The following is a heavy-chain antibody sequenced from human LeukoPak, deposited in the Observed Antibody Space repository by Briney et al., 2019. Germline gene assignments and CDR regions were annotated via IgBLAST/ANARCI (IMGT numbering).Heavy chain of an antibody. CDR1: GFTFSNYV. V-gene: IGHV3-74*01. J-gene: IGHJ5*02. CDR2: IKSDGST. Sequence: GGSLRLSCAASGFTFSNYVIHWVRQTPGKGLVWVSRIKSDGSTIYADSVKGRFTISRDNAKNTLYLQMNSLRAEDTAIYYCARAVTYFYGSVTYDWFDPWGQGTLVTVSS. CDR3: ARAVTYFYGSVTYDWFDP. D-gene: IGHD3-10*01.